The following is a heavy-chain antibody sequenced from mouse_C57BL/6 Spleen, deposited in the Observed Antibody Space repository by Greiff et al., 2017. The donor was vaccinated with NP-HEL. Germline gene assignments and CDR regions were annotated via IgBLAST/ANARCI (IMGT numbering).Heavy chain of an antibody. Sequence: QVQLQQSGAELVKPGASVKLSCKASGYTFTEYTIHWVKQRSGQGLEWIGWFYPGSGSIKYNEKFKDKATLTADKSSSTVYMELSRLTSEDSAVYFCARHEDRGNYVFYWYFDVWGTGTTVTVSS. V-gene: IGHV1-62-2*01. CDR3: ARHEDRGNYVFYWYFDV. CDR2: FYPGSGSI. J-gene: IGHJ1*03. CDR1: GYTFTEYT. D-gene: IGHD2-1*01.